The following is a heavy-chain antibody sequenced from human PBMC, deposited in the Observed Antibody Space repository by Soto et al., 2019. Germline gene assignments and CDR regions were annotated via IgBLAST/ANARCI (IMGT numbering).Heavy chain of an antibody. Sequence: PWGSLRLSCAASGFTFIDHYIDLIRQAPLKWLEWVGRIRNKANRYTTEYAASVKGRFTISRDDSRNSLYLQMNSLQTEDTAVYHCTRDDPLAPGTLDYWGQGALVTVSS. V-gene: IGHV3-72*01. J-gene: IGHJ4*01. CDR2: IRNKANRYTT. D-gene: IGHD6-13*01. CDR3: TRDDPLAPGTLDY. CDR1: GFTFIDHY.